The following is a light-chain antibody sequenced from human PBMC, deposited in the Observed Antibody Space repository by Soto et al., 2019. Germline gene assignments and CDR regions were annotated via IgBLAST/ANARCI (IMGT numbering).Light chain of an antibody. CDR1: TGPVTSGFY. J-gene: IGLJ1*01. Sequence: QAVVTQEPSLTVSPGGTVTLTCASSTGPVTSGFYPHWVQQKPGQAPRTLIYSTTNKLSWTPARFSGSLLGGKAALTLSGVQPEDEADYYCLLYYGGSYVFVAGTKVTVL. V-gene: IGLV7-43*01. CDR3: LLYYGGSYV. CDR2: STT.